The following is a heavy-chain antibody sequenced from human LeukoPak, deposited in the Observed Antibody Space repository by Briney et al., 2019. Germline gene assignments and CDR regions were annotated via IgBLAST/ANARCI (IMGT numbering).Heavy chain of an antibody. CDR3: ARGSGSYWK. D-gene: IGHD1-26*01. V-gene: IGHV4-61*08. Sequence: PSETLSLTCTVSGGSISSGGYYWSWIRQHPGKGLEWIGHIYYSGSTNYNPSLKSRVTISVDTSKNQLSLKLSSVTAADTAVYYCARGSGSYWKWGQGIMVTVSS. CDR2: IYYSGST. CDR1: GGSISSGGYY. J-gene: IGHJ4*02.